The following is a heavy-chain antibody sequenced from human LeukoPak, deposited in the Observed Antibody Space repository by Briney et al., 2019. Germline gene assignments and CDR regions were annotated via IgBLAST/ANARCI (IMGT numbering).Heavy chain of an antibody. D-gene: IGHD6-19*01. J-gene: IGHJ1*01. CDR2: TYYRSKWFS. Sequence: SQTLSLTCVISGDCVSSNSAAWNWIRQSPSRGLEWLGRTYYRSKWFSDYTVSMRSRVTINPDTSKNQFSLQLNSVTPEDTAVYYCARGHRVFSGWYPEYFQHWGQGTLVTVSS. V-gene: IGHV6-1*01. CDR3: ARGHRVFSGWYPEYFQH. CDR1: GDCVSSNSAA.